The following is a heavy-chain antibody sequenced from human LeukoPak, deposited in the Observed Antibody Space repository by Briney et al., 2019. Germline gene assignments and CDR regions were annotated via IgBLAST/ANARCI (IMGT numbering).Heavy chain of an antibody. CDR1: GGSISSSSYY. D-gene: IGHD6-13*01. V-gene: IGHV4-39*07. J-gene: IGHJ4*02. Sequence: TLSLTCTVSGGSISSSSYYWGWIRQPPGKGLEWIGSIYYSGSTYYNPSLKSRVTISVDTSKNQFSLKLSSVTAADTAVYYCARDRPGGSSLDYWGQGTLVTVSS. CDR2: IYYSGST. CDR3: ARDRPGGSSLDY.